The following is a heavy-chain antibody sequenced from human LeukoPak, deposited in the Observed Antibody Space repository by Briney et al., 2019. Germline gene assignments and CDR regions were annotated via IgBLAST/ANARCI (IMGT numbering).Heavy chain of an antibody. Sequence: PSETLSLTCTVSGGSISPYYWSWIRQPPGKGLEWIGYIYYSGSTNYNPSLKSRVTISVDTSKNQFSLKLSSVTAADTAVYYCARVDYSTGFWFDPWGQGTLVTVSS. V-gene: IGHV4-59*01. CDR1: GGSISPYY. CDR2: IYYSGST. CDR3: ARVDYSTGFWFDP. D-gene: IGHD4-11*01. J-gene: IGHJ5*02.